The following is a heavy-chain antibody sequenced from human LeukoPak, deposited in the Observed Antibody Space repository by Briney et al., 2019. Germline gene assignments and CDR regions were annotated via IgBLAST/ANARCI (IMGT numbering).Heavy chain of an antibody. CDR1: GFTFSSYA. V-gene: IGHV3-23*01. J-gene: IGHJ4*02. Sequence: GGSPRLSCAASGFTFSSYAMSWVRQAPGKGLEWVSAISGSGGSTYYADSVKGRFTISRDNSKNTLYLQMNSLRAEDTAVYYCARARASGRSGFDYWGQGTLVTVSS. D-gene: IGHD2-15*01. CDR3: ARARASGRSGFDY. CDR2: ISGSGGST.